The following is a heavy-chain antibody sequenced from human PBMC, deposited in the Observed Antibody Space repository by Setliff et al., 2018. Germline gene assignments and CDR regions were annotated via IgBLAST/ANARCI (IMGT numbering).Heavy chain of an antibody. V-gene: IGHV3-33*01. CDR3: ARQATDY. J-gene: IGHJ4*02. Sequence: PGGSLRLSCAASGFTFNNFAMHWVRQAPGKGLEWVAVIWYDGSNKYYADSVKGRFTISRDNSKNTLYLQMNSLRAEDTALYYCARQATDYWGQGTLVTV. CDR2: IWYDGSNK. CDR1: GFTFNNFA.